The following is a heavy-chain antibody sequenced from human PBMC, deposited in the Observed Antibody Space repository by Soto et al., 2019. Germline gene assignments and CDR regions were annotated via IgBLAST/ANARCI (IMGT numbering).Heavy chain of an antibody. D-gene: IGHD3-10*01. CDR1: GFTFSSYG. CDR2: ISYDGSNK. CDR3: AKEGYYGSGSYFDY. V-gene: IGHV3-30*18. Sequence: GGSLRLSCAASGFTFSSYGMHWVRQAPGKGLEWVAVISYDGSNKYYADSVKGRFTISRDNSKNTLYLQMNSLRAEDTAVYYCAKEGYYGSGSYFDYWGQGILVTVSS. J-gene: IGHJ4*02.